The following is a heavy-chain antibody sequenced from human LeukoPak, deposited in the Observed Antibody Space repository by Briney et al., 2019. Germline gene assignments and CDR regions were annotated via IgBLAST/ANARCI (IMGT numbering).Heavy chain of an antibody. J-gene: IGHJ5*02. V-gene: IGHV3-23*01. CDR3: ARGRQQQLGWFDP. D-gene: IGHD6-13*01. CDR2: ISGSGGST. Sequence: GGSLRLSCAASGFTFSSYAMSWVRQAPGKGLEWVSAISGSGGSTYYADSVKGRFTISRDNSKNTLYLQMDSLRAEDTAVYYCARGRQQQLGWFDPWGQGTLVTVSS. CDR1: GFTFSSYA.